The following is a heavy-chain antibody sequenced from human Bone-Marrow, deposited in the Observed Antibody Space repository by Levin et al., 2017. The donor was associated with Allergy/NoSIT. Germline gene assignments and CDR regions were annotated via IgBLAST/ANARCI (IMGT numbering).Heavy chain of an antibody. Sequence: AGGSLRLSCAASGFSFSIYEMNWVRQAPGKGREWISYISGSGNTIYYADPVKGRFTISRENAKNSLYLQVNSLRAEDTAVYYCAGKPLSSWLYWYFDVWGRGTLVTVSS. CDR1: GFSFSIYE. D-gene: IGHD6-13*01. CDR3: AGKPLSSWLYWYFDV. V-gene: IGHV3-48*03. CDR2: ISGSGNTI. J-gene: IGHJ2*01.